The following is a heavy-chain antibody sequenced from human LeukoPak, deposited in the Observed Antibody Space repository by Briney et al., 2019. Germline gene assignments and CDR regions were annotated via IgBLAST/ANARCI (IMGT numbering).Heavy chain of an antibody. CDR1: GFSISNGYD. D-gene: IGHD1-1*01. CDR2: IHVSGTT. CDR3: AREAERRIVN. V-gene: IGHV4-38-2*02. J-gene: IGHJ4*02. Sequence: SETLSLTCVVSGFSISNGYDWGWIRQPPGQGLEWIANIHVSGTTFYNSSLNSRVAISIDTSKNQFSLKLSSVTAADTAVYCAREAERRIVNWGRGTLVTVSS.